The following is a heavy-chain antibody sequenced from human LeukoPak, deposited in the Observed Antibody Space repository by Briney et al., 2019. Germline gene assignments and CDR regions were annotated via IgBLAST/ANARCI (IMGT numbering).Heavy chain of an antibody. CDR2: INRDGSER. CDR1: GFTFSNYW. CDR3: ARRNAMDV. Sequence: GGSLRLSCAASGFTFSNYWMTWVRQAPGKGLEWVANINRDGSERYYVDPVKGRFTISRDDAKSSLYLQMNSLRAEDTAVYYCARRNAMDVWGQGTTVIVFS. V-gene: IGHV3-7*03. J-gene: IGHJ6*02.